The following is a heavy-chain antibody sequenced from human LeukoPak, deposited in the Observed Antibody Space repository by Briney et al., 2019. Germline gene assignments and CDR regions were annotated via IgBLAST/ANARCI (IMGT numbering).Heavy chain of an antibody. V-gene: IGHV3-23*01. CDR2: ISGSGCST. D-gene: IGHD6-19*01. CDR3: SKERNSSGWYVY. Sequence: GGSLRLSCAASGFTFSSYAMSWVRQAPGKGLEWVSAISGSGCSTYYADSVKGRFNISRDNSKNTLYPQMNSLRAEDTAVYYWSKERNSSGWYVYWGQGTLVNVSS. J-gene: IGHJ4*02. CDR1: GFTFSSYA.